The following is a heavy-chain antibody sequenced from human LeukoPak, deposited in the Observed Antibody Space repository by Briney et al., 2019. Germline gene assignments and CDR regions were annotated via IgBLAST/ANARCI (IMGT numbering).Heavy chain of an antibody. V-gene: IGHV3-7*03. J-gene: IGHJ6*02. D-gene: IGHD6-19*01. Sequence: GGSLRLSCAASGFTFSSYWMSWVRQAPGKGLEWVANIKQDGSEKYYVDSVKGRFTISRDNAKNSLYLQMNSLRAEDTAVYYCARDSSGWFYYYYGMDVWGQGTTVTVSS. CDR3: ARDSSGWFYYYYGMDV. CDR2: IKQDGSEK. CDR1: GFTFSSYW.